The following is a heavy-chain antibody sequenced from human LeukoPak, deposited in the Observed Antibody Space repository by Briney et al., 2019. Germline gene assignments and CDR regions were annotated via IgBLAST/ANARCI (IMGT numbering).Heavy chain of an antibody. J-gene: IGHJ5*02. D-gene: IGHD2-2*01. V-gene: IGHV3-23*01. Sequence: GGSLRLSCAASGFTFSSYAMSWVRQAPGKGLEWVSAISGSGGSTYYADSVKGRFTISRDNSKNTLYLQMNSLRAEDTAVYYCAREAGYCSSTSCYNWFDPWGQGTLVTVSS. CDR1: GFTFSSYA. CDR2: ISGSGGST. CDR3: AREAGYCSSTSCYNWFDP.